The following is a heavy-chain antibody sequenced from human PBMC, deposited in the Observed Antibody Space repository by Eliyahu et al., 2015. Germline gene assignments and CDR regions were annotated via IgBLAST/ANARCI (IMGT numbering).Heavy chain of an antibody. CDR1: GFTFSNXA. V-gene: IGHV3-23*01. Sequence: EVQLLESGGGXVQPGGSQRXSCAAXGFTFSNXAMSWVRQAPGEGLEWVSAISYXGGTTYYADSVKGRFTISRDNSKNTLYLQMNSLRAEDTAVYYCARDGVGFYSNFGDYWGQGILVTVSS. CDR2: ISYXGGTT. J-gene: IGHJ4*02. CDR3: ARDGVGFYSNFGDY. D-gene: IGHD4-11*01.